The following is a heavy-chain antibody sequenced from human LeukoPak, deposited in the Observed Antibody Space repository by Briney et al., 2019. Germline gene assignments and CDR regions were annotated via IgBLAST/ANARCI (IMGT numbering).Heavy chain of an antibody. CDR3: AKDGGRSLEWLPPMDV. J-gene: IGHJ6*02. CDR2: IWFDGSKT. D-gene: IGHD3-3*01. CDR1: GFTFRNYG. Sequence: GGSLRLSCDASGFTFRNYGMHWVRQAPGKGLEWVAVIWFDGSKTNYIGSVRGRVTISRDNSRATLSLQMNSLRVEDTAMYYCAKDGGRSLEWLPPMDVWGQGTTVTVSS. V-gene: IGHV3-33*06.